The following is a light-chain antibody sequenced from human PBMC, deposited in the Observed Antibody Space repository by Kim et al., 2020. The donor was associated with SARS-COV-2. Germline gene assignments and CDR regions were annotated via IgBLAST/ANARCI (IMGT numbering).Light chain of an antibody. CDR3: QAWDSSTVVI. CDR1: KLGDKY. J-gene: IGLJ2*01. CDR2: QDS. Sequence: SYELTQPPSVSVFPGQTASITCSGDKLGDKYACWYQQKPGQSPVLVIYQDSKRPSGIPERFSGSNSGNTATLTISGTQAMDEADYYCQAWDSSTVVIFGGGTQLTVL. V-gene: IGLV3-1*01.